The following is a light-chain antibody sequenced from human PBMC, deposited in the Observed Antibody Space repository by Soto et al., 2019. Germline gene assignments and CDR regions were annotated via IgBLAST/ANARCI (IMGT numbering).Light chain of an antibody. CDR1: QSLLQRNGENY. J-gene: IGKJ2*01. Sequence: DIVMTQSPLSLPVTPGEPASISCRSSQSLLQRNGENYLDWYVQKPGQSPQLLFYLGSYRASGVPDRFSGSGSGTDFILKISRVEAEDAGVYYCMQALQTPYTFGQGTKLEIK. CDR3: MQALQTPYT. V-gene: IGKV2-28*01. CDR2: LGS.